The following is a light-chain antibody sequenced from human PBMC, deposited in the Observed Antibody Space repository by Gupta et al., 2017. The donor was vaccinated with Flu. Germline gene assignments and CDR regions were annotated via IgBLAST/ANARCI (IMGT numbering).Light chain of an antibody. Sequence: DKITGGVNNIGSRSVYWSQRTLGQSPGRSVDDDSERNSGITERFSGSDSGNMATLTISRVRAGEEAAFYCQVWDSSSDHPNVVFGGGTKLTVL. J-gene: IGLJ2*01. V-gene: IGLV3-21*02. CDR2: DDS. CDR3: QVWDSSSDHPNVV. CDR1: NIGSRS.